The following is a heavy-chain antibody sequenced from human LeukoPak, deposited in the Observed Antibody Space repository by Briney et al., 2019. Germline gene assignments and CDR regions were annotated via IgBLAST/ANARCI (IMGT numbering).Heavy chain of an antibody. CDR2: IYTSGST. V-gene: IGHV4-4*09. CDR3: ARHAGGYSGTDYYYYYSMDV. Sequence: PSETLSLTCTVSGGSISSYYWSWIRQPPGKGLEWIGYIYTSGSTNYNPSLKSRVTISVDTSKNQFSLKLSSVTAADTAVYYCARHAGGYSGTDYYYYYSMDVWGRGTTVTVSS. CDR1: GGSISSYY. J-gene: IGHJ6*03. D-gene: IGHD5-12*01.